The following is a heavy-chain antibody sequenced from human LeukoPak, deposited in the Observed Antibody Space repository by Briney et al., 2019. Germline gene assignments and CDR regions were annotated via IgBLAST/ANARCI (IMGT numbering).Heavy chain of an antibody. V-gene: IGHV4-31*03. CDR3: ARDAKGSSSSWGSYYMDV. CDR1: GGSISSGGYY. CDR2: IYYSGST. D-gene: IGHD6-6*01. Sequence: SETLSLTCTVSGGSISSGGYYWRWLRQHPGTALEGLGYIYYSGSTYYNPSLKSRVTISVDTSKNQFSLKLSSVTAADTAVYYCARDAKGSSSSWGSYYMDVWGKGTTVTVSS. J-gene: IGHJ6*03.